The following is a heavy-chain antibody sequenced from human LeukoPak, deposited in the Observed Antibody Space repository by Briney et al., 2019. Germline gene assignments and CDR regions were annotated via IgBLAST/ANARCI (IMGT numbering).Heavy chain of an antibody. CDR2: INKDESEI. CDR1: GFTFSSYC. Sequence: GGSLRLSCAGSGFTFSSYCMSWVRQAPGKGLERVANINKDESEIYYVDSVKGRFTISRDNAKNMLYLQMNSLRAEDTAVYYCARGYSSGWTVFDYWGQGTLVTVSS. CDR3: ARGYSSGWTVFDY. D-gene: IGHD6-19*01. V-gene: IGHV3-7*01. J-gene: IGHJ4*02.